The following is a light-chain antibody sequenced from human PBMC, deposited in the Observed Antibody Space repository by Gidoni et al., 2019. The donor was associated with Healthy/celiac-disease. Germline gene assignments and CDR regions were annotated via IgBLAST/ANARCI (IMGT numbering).Light chain of an antibody. Sequence: QSALTQPASVSGSPVQSITISCTGTSSDVGGYNYVSWYQQHPGKAPKLMIYDVSNRPSGVSNRFSGSKSGNTASLTISGLQDEDEADYYCSSYTSSSTLYVFGTGTKVTVL. CDR1: SSDVGGYNY. V-gene: IGLV2-14*01. CDR2: DVS. CDR3: SSYTSSSTLYV. J-gene: IGLJ1*01.